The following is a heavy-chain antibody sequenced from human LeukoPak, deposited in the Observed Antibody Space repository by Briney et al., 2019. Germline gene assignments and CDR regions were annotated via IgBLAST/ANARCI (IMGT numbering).Heavy chain of an antibody. CDR1: GGSFSGYY. V-gene: IGHV4-34*01. D-gene: IGHD3-10*01. Sequence: SETLSLSCAVYGGSFSGYYWSWIRQPPGKGLEWIGEINHSGSTNYNPSLKSRVTISVDTSKNQFSLKLSSVTAADTAVYYCARATYYYGSGSNLEYYYMDVWGKGTTVTVSS. J-gene: IGHJ6*03. CDR3: ARATYYYGSGSNLEYYYMDV. CDR2: INHSGST.